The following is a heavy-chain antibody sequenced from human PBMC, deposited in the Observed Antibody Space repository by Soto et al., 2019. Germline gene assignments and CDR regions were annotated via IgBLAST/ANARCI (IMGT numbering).Heavy chain of an antibody. CDR1: GFTFSSYG. CDR2: ISYDGSNK. D-gene: IGHD6-6*01. CDR3: AKGGSSSRGLAGWFDP. Sequence: PGGXLRLSWAASGFTFSSYGMHWVRQAPGKGLEWVAVISYDGSNKYYADSVKGRFTISRDNSKNTLYLQMDSLRAEDTAVYYCAKGGSSSRGLAGWFDPWGQGTLVTVSS. J-gene: IGHJ5*02. V-gene: IGHV3-30*18.